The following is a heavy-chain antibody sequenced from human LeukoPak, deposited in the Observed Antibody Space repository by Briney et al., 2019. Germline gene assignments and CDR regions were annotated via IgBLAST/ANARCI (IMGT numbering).Heavy chain of an antibody. CDR1: GGSISSYY. V-gene: IGHV4-59*01. J-gene: IGHJ4*02. CDR2: IYYSGST. CDR3: ARANYGSGSYYMAAHYYFDY. Sequence: SETLSLTXTVSGGSISSYYWSWIRQPPGKGLEWIGYIYYSGSTNYNPSLKSRVTISVDTSKNQFSLKLSSVTAADTAVYYCARANYGSGSYYMAAHYYFDYWGQGTLVTVSS. D-gene: IGHD3-10*01.